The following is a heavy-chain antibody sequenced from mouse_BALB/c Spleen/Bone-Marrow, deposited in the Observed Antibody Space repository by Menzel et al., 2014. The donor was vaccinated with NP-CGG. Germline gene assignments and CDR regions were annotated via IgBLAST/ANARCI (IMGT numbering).Heavy chain of an antibody. D-gene: IGHD1-1*02. CDR3: VREAGGALAY. Sequence: EVQLVESGGGLVQPGGSLKLSCAASGFTFGGYTMSWVRQTPEKRIEWVAYISSVEGNTNYLDTVKGRFTISRDNAKNALCLQMSSLRSQDTAMYYCVREAGGALAYWGQGTLVTVSA. CDR1: GFTFGGYT. V-gene: IGHV5-12-2*01. J-gene: IGHJ3*01. CDR2: ISSVEGNT.